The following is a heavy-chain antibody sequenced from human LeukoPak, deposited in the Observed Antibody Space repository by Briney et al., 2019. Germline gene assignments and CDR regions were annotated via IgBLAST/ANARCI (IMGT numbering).Heavy chain of an antibody. CDR2: ISDDGTTS. CDR3: AKEGAAGGKMQFCFDY. Sequence: GGSLRLSCAASGFKFSNFGMHWVRQAPGKGLEWVAVISDDGTTSYYADSVKGRFTISRDNSKNTLFLEMNSLRAEDTAVYYCAKEGAAGGKMQFCFDYWGQGTLVTVSS. V-gene: IGHV3-30*18. CDR1: GFKFSNFG. D-gene: IGHD6-13*01. J-gene: IGHJ4*02.